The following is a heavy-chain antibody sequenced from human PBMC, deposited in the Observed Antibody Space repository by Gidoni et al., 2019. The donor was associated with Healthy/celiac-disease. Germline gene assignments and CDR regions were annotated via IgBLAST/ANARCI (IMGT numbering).Heavy chain of an antibody. Sequence: QVQLVQSVAEVKKPGSSVKVSCKAPGGPFRSYAISWVRQAPGQGLEWMGRISPILGIANYAQKFQGRVTITADKSTSTAYMELSSLRSEDTAVYYCAGKRWNSSSRGNYYGMDVWGQGTTVTVSS. CDR1: GGPFRSYA. D-gene: IGHD6-6*01. J-gene: IGHJ6*02. V-gene: IGHV1-69*04. CDR3: AGKRWNSSSRGNYYGMDV. CDR2: ISPILGIA.